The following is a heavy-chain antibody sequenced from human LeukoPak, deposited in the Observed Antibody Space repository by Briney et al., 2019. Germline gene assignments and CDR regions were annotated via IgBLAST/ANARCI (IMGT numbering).Heavy chain of an antibody. CDR3: ARSGGYSSPQNY. V-gene: IGHV4-30-4*02. J-gene: IGHJ4*02. Sequence: PSETLSLTCTVSGGSISSGDYYWSWIRQPPGKGLEWIGYIYYSGSTYYNPSLKSRVTISVDTSKNQFSLKLTSVTAADTAVYYCARSGGYSSPQNYWGQGTLVTVSS. CDR1: GGSISSGDYY. D-gene: IGHD6-19*01. CDR2: IYYSGST.